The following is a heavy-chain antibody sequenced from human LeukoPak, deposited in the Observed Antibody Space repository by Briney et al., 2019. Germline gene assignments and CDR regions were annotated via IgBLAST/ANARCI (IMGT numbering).Heavy chain of an antibody. Sequence: PGGSLRLSCAASGFTFSSYCMHWVRHTPGKGLVWVSRINSDGRSTSYADSVKGRFTISRDNAKNTLYLQMNSLRAEDTAVYYCARVGIVGASFDYWGQGTLVTVSS. CDR3: ARVGIVGASFDY. J-gene: IGHJ4*02. CDR1: GFTFSSYC. CDR2: INSDGRST. D-gene: IGHD1-26*01. V-gene: IGHV3-74*01.